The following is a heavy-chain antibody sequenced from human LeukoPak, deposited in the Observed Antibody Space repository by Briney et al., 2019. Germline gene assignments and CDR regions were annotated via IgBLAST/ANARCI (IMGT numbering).Heavy chain of an antibody. CDR2: ISAYNGNT. CDR1: GYTFTSYG. J-gene: IGHJ4*02. V-gene: IGHV1-18*04. CDR3: ARMDTAMVTFDYFDY. Sequence: GASVKVSCKASGYTFTSYGISWVRQAPGQGLEWMGWISAYNGNTNYARKLQGRVTMTTDTSTSTAYMELRSLRSDDTAVYYCARMDTAMVTFDYFDYWGQGTLVTVSS. D-gene: IGHD5-18*01.